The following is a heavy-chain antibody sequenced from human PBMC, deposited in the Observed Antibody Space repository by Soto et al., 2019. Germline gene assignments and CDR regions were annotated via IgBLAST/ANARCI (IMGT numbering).Heavy chain of an antibody. Sequence: QVQLQESGPGLVKPSQTLSLTCTVSGGSISSGGYYWCWIRQHPGKGLEWIGYIYDNDSTYYNPSLKSRVTMSVDMSRNQFSLKLSSVTAADTAVYHCARHHMAATDMYFDYWGQGTLVTVSS. J-gene: IGHJ4*02. CDR1: GGSISSGGYY. D-gene: IGHD6-19*01. CDR2: IYDNDST. CDR3: ARHHMAATDMYFDY. V-gene: IGHV4-31*03.